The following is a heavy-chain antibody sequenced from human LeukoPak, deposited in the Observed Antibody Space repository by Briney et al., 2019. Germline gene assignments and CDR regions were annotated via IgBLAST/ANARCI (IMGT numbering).Heavy chain of an antibody. J-gene: IGHJ4*02. CDR1: GYTFTGYY. CDR3: ARGVRMTTVTMLNY. Sequence: GASVKVSCKASGYTFTGYYMHWLRQAPGQGLEWMGRINPNSGGTNYAQKFQGRVTMTRDTSISTAYMELSRLRSDDTAVYYCARGVRMTTVTMLNYWGQGTLVTVSS. CDR2: INPNSGGT. V-gene: IGHV1-2*06. D-gene: IGHD4-17*01.